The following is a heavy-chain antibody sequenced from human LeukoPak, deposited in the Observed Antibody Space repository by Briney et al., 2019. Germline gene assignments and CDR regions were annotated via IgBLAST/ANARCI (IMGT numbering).Heavy chain of an antibody. D-gene: IGHD2-21*01. J-gene: IGHJ4*02. V-gene: IGHV4-34*01. CDR3: ARAPIVVVAKRYYFDY. CDR1: GGSFSGYY. Sequence: SETLSFTCAVYGGSFSGYYWSWIRQPPGKGLEWIGEINHSGSTNYNPSLKSRVTISVDTSKNQFSLKLSSVTAADTAVYYCARAPIVVVAKRYYFDYWGQGTLVTVSS. CDR2: INHSGST.